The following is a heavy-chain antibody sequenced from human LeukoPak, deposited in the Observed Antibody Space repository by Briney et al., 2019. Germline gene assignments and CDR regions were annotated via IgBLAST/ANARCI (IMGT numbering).Heavy chain of an antibody. J-gene: IGHJ4*02. V-gene: IGHV3-30*02. CDR3: AKGTYYYGSGKWGSFVYFDY. D-gene: IGHD3-10*01. CDR2: IRYDGSNK. CDR1: GFTFSSYG. Sequence: PGGSLRLSCAASGFTFSSYGMHWVRQAPGKGLEWVAFIRYDGSNKYYADSVKGRFTISRDNSKNTLYLQMNSLRAEDTAVYYCAKGTYYYGSGKWGSFVYFDYWGQGTLVTVSS.